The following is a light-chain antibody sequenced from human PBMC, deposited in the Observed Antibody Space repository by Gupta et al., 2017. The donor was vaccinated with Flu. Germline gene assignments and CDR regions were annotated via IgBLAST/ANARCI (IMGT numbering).Light chain of an antibody. CDR3: SSYAGSNTWV. Sequence: QSALTQPRSVSGSPGQPVTISCTGTSSDVGAYTYVSWYQQHTGKAPKLILYDVYKRPSGVPDRFSASKSGRTASLNISGLQAEDEADYHCSSYAGSNTWVFGGGTKLTVL. CDR1: SSDVGAYTY. V-gene: IGLV2-11*01. CDR2: DVY. J-gene: IGLJ3*02.